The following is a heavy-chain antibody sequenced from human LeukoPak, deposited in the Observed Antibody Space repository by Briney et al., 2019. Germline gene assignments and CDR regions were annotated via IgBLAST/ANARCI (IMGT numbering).Heavy chain of an antibody. CDR3: ARDCLPFSTHYYYGMDV. V-gene: IGHV3-23*01. CDR1: GFTFSSYA. CDR2: ISGSGDNT. Sequence: GGSLRLSCAASGFTFSSYAMSWVRQVPGKGLEWVSVISGSGDNTYYADSVKGRFTISRDNSKNTLYLQMNSLRAEDTAVYYCARDCLPFSTHYYYGMDVWGQGTTVTVSS. J-gene: IGHJ6*02. D-gene: IGHD3-3*01.